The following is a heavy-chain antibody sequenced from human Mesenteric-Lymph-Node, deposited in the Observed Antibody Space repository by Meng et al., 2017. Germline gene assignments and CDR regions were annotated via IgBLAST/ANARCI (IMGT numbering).Heavy chain of an antibody. Sequence: EVHLLESGGGLVQPGGSRRLSCAASGFTFSPYAFSWVRQAPGKGLEWVSTITGSGATTFYADSVKGRFTISRDNSKNTLYLHMNSLRTEDTAVFYCASGPGSTSYYWGQGTLVTVSS. CDR2: ITGSGATT. D-gene: IGHD2-2*01. CDR1: GFTFSPYA. V-gene: IGHV3-23*01. CDR3: ASGPGSTSYY. J-gene: IGHJ4*02.